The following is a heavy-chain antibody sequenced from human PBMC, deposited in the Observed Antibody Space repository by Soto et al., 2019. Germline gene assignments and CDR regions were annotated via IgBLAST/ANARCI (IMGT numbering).Heavy chain of an antibody. J-gene: IGHJ1*01. Sequence: PGGSLRLSCAASGFTFSSYAMSWVRQAPGKGLEWVSAISGSGGSTYYADYVKGRFTISRDNSKNTLYQQMNSLRAEDKAVYYCAKDKSSGWLEYFQHWGQGTLVTVSS. CDR1: GFTFSSYA. CDR3: AKDKSSGWLEYFQH. D-gene: IGHD6-19*01. V-gene: IGHV3-23*01. CDR2: ISGSGGST.